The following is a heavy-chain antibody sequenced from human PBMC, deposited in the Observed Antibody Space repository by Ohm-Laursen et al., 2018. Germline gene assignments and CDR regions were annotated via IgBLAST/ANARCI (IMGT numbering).Heavy chain of an antibody. Sequence: SLRLSCAASGFTFSSYSMNWVRQAPGKGLEWVSYISSSSTIYYADSVKGRFTISRDNAKNSLYLQMNSLRAEDTAVYYCARGPYYDFWPYYFDYWGQGTLVTVSS. V-gene: IGHV3-48*01. J-gene: IGHJ4*02. CDR1: GFTFSSYS. CDR3: ARGPYYDFWPYYFDY. CDR2: ISSSSTI. D-gene: IGHD3-3*01.